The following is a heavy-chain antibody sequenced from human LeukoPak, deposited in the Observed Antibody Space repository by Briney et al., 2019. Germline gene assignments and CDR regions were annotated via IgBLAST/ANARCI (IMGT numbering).Heavy chain of an antibody. CDR1: GFTFSSYE. CDR2: ISSSGSTI. D-gene: IGHD5-18*01. CDR3: ASGYRFGADY. Sequence: PGGSLRLSCAVSGFTFSSYEMNWVRQAPGKGLEWVSYISSSGSTIYYADSLKGRFTISRDNAKNSLYLQMNSLRTEDTAVYYCASGYRFGADYWGQGTLVTVSS. V-gene: IGHV3-48*03. J-gene: IGHJ4*02.